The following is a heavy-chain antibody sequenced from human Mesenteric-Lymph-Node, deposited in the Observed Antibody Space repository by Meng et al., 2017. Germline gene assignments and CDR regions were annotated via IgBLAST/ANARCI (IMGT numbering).Heavy chain of an antibody. D-gene: IGHD2-15*01. J-gene: IGHJ4*02. Sequence: QVALVESGAEVKEPGASVKVSCKASGYTFTGYYMHWIRQAPGQGLEWMGWIHPNTGGIEYAQNFKGRVTMTRDTSINTAYMELNRLTSDDTAVYYCARGPYSTLPQVLHHKCLDYWGQGTLVTVSS. CDR2: IHPNTGGI. CDR3: ARGPYSTLPQVLHHKCLDY. V-gene: IGHV1-2*02. CDR1: GYTFTGYY.